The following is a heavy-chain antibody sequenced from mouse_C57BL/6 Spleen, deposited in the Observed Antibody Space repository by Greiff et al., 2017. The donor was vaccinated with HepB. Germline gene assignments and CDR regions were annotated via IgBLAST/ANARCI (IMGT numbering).Heavy chain of an antibody. Sequence: VQLQQSGAELVKPGASVKISCKASGYAFSSYWMNWVKQRPGKGLEWIGQIYPGDGDTNYNGKFKGKATLTADKSSSTAYMQLSSLTSEDSAVYFCAREGVYYGSSSYYAMDFWGQGTSVTVSS. CDR2: IYPGDGDT. D-gene: IGHD1-1*01. V-gene: IGHV1-80*01. J-gene: IGHJ4*01. CDR3: AREGVYYGSSSYYAMDF. CDR1: GYAFSSYW.